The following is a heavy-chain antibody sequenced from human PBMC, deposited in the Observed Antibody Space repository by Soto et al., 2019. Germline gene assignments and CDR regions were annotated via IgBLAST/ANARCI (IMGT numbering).Heavy chain of an antibody. J-gene: IGHJ3*02. CDR2: INPNSGGT. D-gene: IGHD6-19*01. Sequence: ASVKVSCKASGYTFTGYYMHWLRQAPGQGLEWMGWINPNSGGTNYAQKFQGWVTMTRDTSISTAYMELSRLRSDDTAVYYCARDQGAYSSGWYRGHDAFDIWGQGTMVTVS. V-gene: IGHV1-2*04. CDR1: GYTFTGYY. CDR3: ARDQGAYSSGWYRGHDAFDI.